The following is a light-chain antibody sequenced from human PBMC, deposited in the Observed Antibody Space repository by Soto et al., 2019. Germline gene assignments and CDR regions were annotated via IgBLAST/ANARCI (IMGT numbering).Light chain of an antibody. J-gene: IGKJ4*01. CDR3: QQYNEWPLT. CDR1: ESVSNN. Sequence: EIVMTQSPATLSVSPGERATLSCGASESVSNNLAWYQQKFGQAPRLLIYHASTRATGIPARFSGSGSGTELTLTISSLQSEDFALYYCQQYNEWPLTFGGGTKVEIK. V-gene: IGKV3-15*01. CDR2: HAS.